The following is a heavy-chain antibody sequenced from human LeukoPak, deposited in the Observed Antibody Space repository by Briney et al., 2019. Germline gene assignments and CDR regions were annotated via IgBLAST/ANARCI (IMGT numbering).Heavy chain of an antibody. CDR2: IYSGGST. J-gene: IGHJ4*02. D-gene: IGHD3-3*01. CDR3: ARVWSGWYEIDY. Sequence: GGSLRLSCAASGFTVSSNYMGWVRQAPGKGLEWVSVIYSGGSTYYSDSVKGGFTISRDNSKNTLYLQMNSLRAEDTAVYYCARVWSGWYEIDYWGQGTLVTVSS. V-gene: IGHV3-66*02. CDR1: GFTVSSNY.